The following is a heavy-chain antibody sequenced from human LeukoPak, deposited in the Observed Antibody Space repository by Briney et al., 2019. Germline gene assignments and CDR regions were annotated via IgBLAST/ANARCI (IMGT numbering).Heavy chain of an antibody. CDR2: IYTSGST. D-gene: IGHD2-2*01. CDR1: GGSISSYY. CDR3: AGDVGYCSSTSCYDWFDP. V-gene: IGHV4-4*07. Sequence: KSSETLSLTCTVSGGSISSYYWSWIRQPAGKGLEWIGRIYTSGSTNYNPSLKSRVTMSVDTSKNQFSLKLSSVTAADTAVYYCAGDVGYCSSTSCYDWFDPWGQGTLVTVSS. J-gene: IGHJ5*02.